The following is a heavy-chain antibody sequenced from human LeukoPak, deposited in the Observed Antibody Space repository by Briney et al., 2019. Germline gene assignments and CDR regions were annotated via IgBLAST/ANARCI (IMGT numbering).Heavy chain of an antibody. Sequence: KTSETLSLTCAVYGGSLSGYYWSWIRQPPGKGLEWIGEINHSGSTNYNPSLKSRVTISVDTSKNQFSLKLSSVTAADTAVYYCARRGQWRTTNWFDPWGQGTLVTVSS. V-gene: IGHV4-34*01. J-gene: IGHJ5*02. D-gene: IGHD6-19*01. CDR1: GGSLSGYY. CDR3: ARRGQWRTTNWFDP. CDR2: INHSGST.